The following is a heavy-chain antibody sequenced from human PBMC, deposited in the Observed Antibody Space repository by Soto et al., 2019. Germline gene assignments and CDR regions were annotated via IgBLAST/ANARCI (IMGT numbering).Heavy chain of an antibody. CDR1: GLTVSSNY. J-gene: IGHJ6*02. CDR2: IYSGGST. V-gene: IGHV3-53*01. Sequence: PGRSLRLSCAASGLTVSSNYMSWVRQAPGKGLEWVSVIYSGGSTYYADSVKGRFTISRDNSKNTLYLQMNSLRAEDTAVYYCARLIGWNYGDSRSSYYYYGMDVWGQGTTVTVSS. CDR3: ARLIGWNYGDSRSSYYYYGMDV. D-gene: IGHD1-7*01.